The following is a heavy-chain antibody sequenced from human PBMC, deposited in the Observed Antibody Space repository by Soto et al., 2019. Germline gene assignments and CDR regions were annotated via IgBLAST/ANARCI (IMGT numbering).Heavy chain of an antibody. J-gene: IGHJ6*02. D-gene: IGHD6-19*01. CDR3: ARVSGGNYYYYGMDV. CDR2: ISPGSRYP. CDR1: GFTFGDSY. Sequence: GGSLRLSCAGSGFTFGDSYMSWIRQAPGKGLEWLSYISPGSRYPAYADSVKGRFTISRDNAKRSLYLQMNSLRAEDTAVYYCARVSGGNYYYYGMDVWGQGTTVTVSS. V-gene: IGHV3-11*06.